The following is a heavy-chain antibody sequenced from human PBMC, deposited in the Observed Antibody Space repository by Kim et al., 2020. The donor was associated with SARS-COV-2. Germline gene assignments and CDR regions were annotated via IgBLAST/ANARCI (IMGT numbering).Heavy chain of an antibody. Sequence: TTDYAAPVKGRFTISRDESKNTLYLQMNSLKTEDTAVYYCTTMIVVVIDYWGQGTLVTVSS. D-gene: IGHD3-22*01. J-gene: IGHJ4*02. CDR2: TT. CDR3: TTMIVVVIDY. V-gene: IGHV3-15*01.